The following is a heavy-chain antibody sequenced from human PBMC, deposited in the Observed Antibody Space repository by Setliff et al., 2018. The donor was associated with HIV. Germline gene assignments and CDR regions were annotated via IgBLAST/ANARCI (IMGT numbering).Heavy chain of an antibody. D-gene: IGHD3-10*01. CDR3: ARRAGSDYFTRFDY. J-gene: IGHJ4*02. Sequence: SETLSLTCTVSAASIRSHYWSWIRQSPGKGLEWIGEINHSGSTNYNPSLKSRVTILGDTSKNQFSLKLSSVTAADTAVYYCARRAGSDYFTRFDYWGQGTLVTVPQ. V-gene: IGHV4-34*01. CDR1: AASIRSHY. CDR2: INHSGST.